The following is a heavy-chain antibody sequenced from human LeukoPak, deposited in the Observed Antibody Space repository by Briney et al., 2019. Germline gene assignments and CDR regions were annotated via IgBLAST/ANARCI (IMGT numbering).Heavy chain of an antibody. V-gene: IGHV4-61*01. CDR1: GGSISSSSYY. Sequence: SETLSLTCTVSGGSISSSSYYWSWIRQPPGKGLEWIGYISYSGSTNYNPSLKSRVTISVDTSKNQFSLKLSSLTAADTAFYYCARAWGQQLPFGYWGQGTLVTVSS. D-gene: IGHD6-13*01. CDR3: ARAWGQQLPFGY. CDR2: ISYSGST. J-gene: IGHJ4*02.